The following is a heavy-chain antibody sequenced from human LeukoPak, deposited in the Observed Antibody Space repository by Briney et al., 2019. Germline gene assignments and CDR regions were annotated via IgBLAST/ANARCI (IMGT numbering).Heavy chain of an antibody. Sequence: GGPLRLSCIGSGFNFGGYAINWVRQAPGKGLEWVGLITTKNAGGTPEYAASVRCRFTILRDDSRSIAYLQLNSLKSEDTGVYFCTREVERGGSYWGGDSWGQGTLVTVSS. CDR1: GFNFGGYA. D-gene: IGHD1-26*01. V-gene: IGHV3-49*04. CDR3: TREVERGGSYWGGDS. CDR2: ITTKNAGGTP. J-gene: IGHJ4*02.